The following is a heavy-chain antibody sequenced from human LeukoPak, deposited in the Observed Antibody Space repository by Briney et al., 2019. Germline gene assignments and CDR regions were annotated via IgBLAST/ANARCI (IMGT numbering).Heavy chain of an antibody. Sequence: PGGSLRLSCAASGFTFSNYSMNWVRQAPGKGLEWVSYISRSSSTIYYADSVKGRFTISRDNAKNSLYLQMNSLRAEDTAVYYCARSSMAVAGTLDYWGQGTLVTVSS. D-gene: IGHD6-19*01. V-gene: IGHV3-48*01. CDR3: ARSSMAVAGTLDY. CDR2: ISRSSSTI. CDR1: GFTFSNYS. J-gene: IGHJ4*02.